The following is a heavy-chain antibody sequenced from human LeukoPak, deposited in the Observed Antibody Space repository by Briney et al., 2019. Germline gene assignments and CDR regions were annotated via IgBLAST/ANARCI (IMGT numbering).Heavy chain of an antibody. CDR3: ARDESYGDLGSYYYMDV. V-gene: IGHV1-2*02. CDR1: GYTFTGYY. Sequence: ASVKVSCKASGYTFTGYYMHWVRQAPGQGLEWMGWINPNSGGTNYAQKFQGRVTMTRDTSISTAYMELSRLRSDDTAVYYCARDESYGDLGSYYYMDVWGKGTTVTVSS. D-gene: IGHD4-17*01. CDR2: INPNSGGT. J-gene: IGHJ6*03.